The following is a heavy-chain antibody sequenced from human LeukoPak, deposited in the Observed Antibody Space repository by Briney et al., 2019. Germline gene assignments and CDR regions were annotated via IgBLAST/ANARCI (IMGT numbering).Heavy chain of an antibody. D-gene: IGHD6-19*01. J-gene: IGHJ4*02. Sequence: ASVKVSCKASGGTFSSYAISWVRQAPGQGLEWMGGIIPIFGTANYAQKFQGRVTITADKSTSTAYMELSSLRSEDTAVYYCARVRKLAVAGPYTAYDYWGQGTLVTVSS. CDR1: GGTFSSYA. V-gene: IGHV1-69*06. CDR3: ARVRKLAVAGPYTAYDY. CDR2: IIPIFGTA.